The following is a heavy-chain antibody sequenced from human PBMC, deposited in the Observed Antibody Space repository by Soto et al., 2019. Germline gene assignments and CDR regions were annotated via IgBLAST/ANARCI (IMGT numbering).Heavy chain of an antibody. CDR1: GGTFSSYA. CDR3: ARAGGYCSGGSGLFPEGWFDP. Sequence: QVQLVQSGAEVKKPGSSVKVSCKASGGTFSSYAISWVRQAPGQGLEWMGGIIPIFGTANYAQKFQGRVTITADESTSTAYMELSSLRSDDTAVYYCARAGGYCSGGSGLFPEGWFDPWGQGTLVTVSS. J-gene: IGHJ5*02. D-gene: IGHD2-15*01. V-gene: IGHV1-69*01. CDR2: IIPIFGTA.